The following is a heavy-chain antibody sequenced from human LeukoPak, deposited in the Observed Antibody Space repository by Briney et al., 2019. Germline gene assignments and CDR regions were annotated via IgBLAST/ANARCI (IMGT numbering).Heavy chain of an antibody. J-gene: IGHJ4*02. D-gene: IGHD3-10*01. CDR2: IYHSGST. CDR1: GYSISSGYY. Sequence: PSETLSLTCTVSGYSISSGYYWGWIRQPPGKGLEWIGSIYHSGSTYYNPSLKSRVTISVDTSKNQFSLKLSSVTAADTAVYYCARGEYGFDYWGQGTLVTVSS. V-gene: IGHV4-38-2*02. CDR3: ARGEYGFDY.